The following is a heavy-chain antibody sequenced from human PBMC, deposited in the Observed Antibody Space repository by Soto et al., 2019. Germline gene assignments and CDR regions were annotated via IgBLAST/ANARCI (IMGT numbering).Heavy chain of an antibody. CDR2: ISAYNGNT. CDR1: GYTFTSYG. CDR3: ARVHTNYDFWSGYYEFDY. Sequence: ASVKVSCKASGYTFTSYGISWVRQAPGQGLEWMGWISAYNGNTNYAQKLQGRVTMTTDTSTSTAYMELRSLRSDDTAVYYCARVHTNYDFWSGYYEFDYWGQGTLVTVSS. V-gene: IGHV1-18*01. D-gene: IGHD3-3*01. J-gene: IGHJ4*02.